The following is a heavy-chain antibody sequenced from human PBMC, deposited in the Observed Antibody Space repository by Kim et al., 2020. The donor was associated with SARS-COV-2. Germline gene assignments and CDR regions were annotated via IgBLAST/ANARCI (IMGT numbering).Heavy chain of an antibody. D-gene: IGHD3-22*01. Sequence: SETLSLTCTVSGGSISSGDYYWSWIRQPPGKGLEWIWYIYYSGSTYYNPSLQSRVTISVDTSQNQFSLTLSSVTAADTAVYYCARTHGYYSTSFDYWGQG. V-gene: IGHV4-30-4*01. J-gene: IGHJ4*02. CDR3: ARTHGYYSTSFDY. CDR1: GGSISSGDYY. CDR2: IYYSGST.